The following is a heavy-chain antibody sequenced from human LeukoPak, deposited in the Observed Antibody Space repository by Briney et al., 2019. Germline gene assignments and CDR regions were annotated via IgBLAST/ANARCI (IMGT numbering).Heavy chain of an antibody. CDR2: IYYSGST. J-gene: IGHJ2*01. D-gene: IGHD3-22*01. Sequence: SETLSLTCTVSGGSISSGDYYWSWIRQPPGKGLEWIGYIYYSGSTYYNPSLKSRVTISVDTSKNQFSLKLSSVTAADTAVYYCARGSSGYLYWYFDLWGRGTLVTVSS. CDR3: ARGSSGYLYWYFDL. V-gene: IGHV4-30-4*01. CDR1: GGSISSGDYY.